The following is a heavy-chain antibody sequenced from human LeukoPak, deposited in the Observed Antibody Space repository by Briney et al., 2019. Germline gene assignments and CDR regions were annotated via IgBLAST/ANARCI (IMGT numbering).Heavy chain of an antibody. CDR3: VRDMGSSSWHAFGH. CDR2: ISDDGYVT. CDR1: GFTLSRYP. J-gene: IGHJ4*02. V-gene: IGHV3-48*01. Sequence: GGSLRLSCAASGFTLSRYPLHWVRQAPGKGLEWVSYISDDGYVTQYADSVKGRFTISRDNAKNSLSLQMNSLRVEDTAVYYCVRDMGSSSWHAFGHWGQGTLVAVSS. D-gene: IGHD6-19*01.